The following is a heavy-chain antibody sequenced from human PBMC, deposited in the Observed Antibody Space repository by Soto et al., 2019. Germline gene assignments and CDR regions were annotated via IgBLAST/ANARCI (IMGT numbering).Heavy chain of an antibody. CDR3: ASSRAIFGVVIPAQFDY. J-gene: IGHJ4*02. CDR1: GGTFSSYA. D-gene: IGHD3-3*01. V-gene: IGHV1-69*13. Sequence: ASVKVSCKASGGTFSSYAISWVRQAPGQGLEWMGGIIPIFGTANYAQKFQGRVTITADESTSTAYMELSSLRSEDTAVYYCASSRAIFGVVIPAQFDYWGQGTLVTVSS. CDR2: IIPIFGTA.